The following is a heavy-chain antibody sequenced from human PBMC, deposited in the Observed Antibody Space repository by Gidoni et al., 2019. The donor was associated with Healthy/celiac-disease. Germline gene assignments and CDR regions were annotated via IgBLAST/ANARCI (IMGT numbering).Heavy chain of an antibody. V-gene: IGHV3-21*01. D-gene: IGHD2-2*01. CDR2: ISSSSSYI. CDR1: GFPFSSSS. J-gene: IGHJ6*02. CDR3: ARVGCSSTSCYEVSWTHYRYYYYGMDV. Sequence: EVQLVESGGGLVKPGGSLRLSCAASGFPFSSSSMNWVRQAPGKGLEWVSSISSSSSYIYYADSVKGRFTISRDNAKNSLYLQMNSLRAEDTAVYYCARVGCSSTSCYEVSWTHYRYYYYGMDVWGQGTTVTVSS.